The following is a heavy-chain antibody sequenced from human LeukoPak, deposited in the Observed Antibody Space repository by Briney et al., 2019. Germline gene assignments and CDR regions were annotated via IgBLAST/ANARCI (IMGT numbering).Heavy chain of an antibody. V-gene: IGHV3-23*01. D-gene: IGHD3-3*01. J-gene: IGHJ4*02. CDR1: GFTFSSYA. Sequence: PGGSLRLSCAASGFTFSSYAMSWVRQAPGEGLEWVSAISGSGGSTYYADSVKGRFTITRDNSKNTLYLQMNSLRAEDTAVYYCAKSMGLDGGSGYILFDYWGQGTLVTVSS. CDR3: AKSMGLDGGSGYILFDY. CDR2: ISGSGGST.